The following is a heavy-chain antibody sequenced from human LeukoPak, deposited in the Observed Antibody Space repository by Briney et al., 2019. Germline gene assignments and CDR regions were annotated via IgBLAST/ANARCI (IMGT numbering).Heavy chain of an antibody. CDR1: GGSLSGYY. J-gene: IGHJ6*02. Sequence: KASETLSLTCAVYGGSLSGYYWSWIRQPPGKGLEWIGEINHSGSTNYNPSLKSRVTISVDTSKNQFSLKLSSVTAADTAVYYCARAAMGYYYYYGMDVWGQGTTVTVSS. V-gene: IGHV4-34*01. CDR3: ARAAMGYYYYYGMDV. CDR2: INHSGST. D-gene: IGHD5-18*01.